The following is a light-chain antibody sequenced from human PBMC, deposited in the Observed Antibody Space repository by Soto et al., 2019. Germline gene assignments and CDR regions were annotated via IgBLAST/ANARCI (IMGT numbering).Light chain of an antibody. Sequence: EIVLTHSPATLSVSPGGGATLSCRASQSIGDALAWYQLKPGQAPRLLIYGASSRVTGFPARFSGSGSGPDFTLTISSLQPEDFATYYCQQSYSSPPTFGQGTKVDIK. J-gene: IGKJ1*01. CDR3: QQSYSSPPT. CDR1: QSIGDA. CDR2: GAS. V-gene: IGKV3-15*01.